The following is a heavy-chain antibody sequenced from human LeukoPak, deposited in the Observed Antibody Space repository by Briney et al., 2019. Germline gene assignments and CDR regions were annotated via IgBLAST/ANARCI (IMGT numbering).Heavy chain of an antibody. J-gene: IGHJ4*02. D-gene: IGHD6-19*01. V-gene: IGHV3-7*01. CDR1: RFTFTTRW. CDR3: ASGSGWTFEC. Sequence: PGGSLRLSCAASRFTFTTRWMNWVRQAPGKGLEWVAIIKEDGSEKLYVDSVKGRFTISRDNAKNSLYLQMDNLRAEDTAVYYCASGSGWTFECWGQGTQVTVSS. CDR2: IKEDGSEK.